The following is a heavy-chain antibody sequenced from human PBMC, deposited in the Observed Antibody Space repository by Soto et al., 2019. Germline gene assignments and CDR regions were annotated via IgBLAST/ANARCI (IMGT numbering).Heavy chain of an antibody. CDR1: GFTFSSYA. J-gene: IGHJ6*02. D-gene: IGHD1-20*01. CDR3: VKEERITGTYPYYYYGMDV. Sequence: GGSLRLSCSASGFTFSSYAMHWVRQAPGKGLEYVSAISSNGGSTYYADSVKGRFTISRDNSKNTLYLQMSSLRAEDTAVYYSVKEERITGTYPYYYYGMDVWGQGTTVTVSS. V-gene: IGHV3-64D*08. CDR2: ISSNGGST.